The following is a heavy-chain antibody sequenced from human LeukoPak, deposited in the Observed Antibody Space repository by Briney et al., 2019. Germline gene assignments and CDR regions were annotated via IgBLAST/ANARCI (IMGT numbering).Heavy chain of an antibody. CDR3: ARGGGTAFPTVDYYYMDV. J-gene: IGHJ6*03. CDR1: GYSISSGYH. V-gene: IGHV4-38-2*02. CDR2: IYHSGST. Sequence: SETLSLTCTVSGYSISSGYHWGWIRQPPGKGLEWIGSIYHSGSTYYNPSPKSRVTISVDTSKNQFSLKLSSVTAADTAVYYCARGGGTAFPTVDYYYMDVWGKGTTVTVSS. D-gene: IGHD3-3*02.